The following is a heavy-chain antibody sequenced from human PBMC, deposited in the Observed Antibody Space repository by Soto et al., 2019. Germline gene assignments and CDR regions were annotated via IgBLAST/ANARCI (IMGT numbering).Heavy chain of an antibody. Sequence: QVQLVQSGAEVKKPGSSVKVSCKASGGTFSSYAISWVRQAPGQGLEWMGGLIPIFGTANYAQKFQGRVTITADESTSTDYMELSSLRSEDTAVYYCARGHNYVWGSYRPYYFDYWGQGTLVTVSS. CDR1: GGTFSSYA. J-gene: IGHJ4*02. D-gene: IGHD3-16*02. CDR3: ARGHNYVWGSYRPYYFDY. CDR2: LIPIFGTA. V-gene: IGHV1-69*01.